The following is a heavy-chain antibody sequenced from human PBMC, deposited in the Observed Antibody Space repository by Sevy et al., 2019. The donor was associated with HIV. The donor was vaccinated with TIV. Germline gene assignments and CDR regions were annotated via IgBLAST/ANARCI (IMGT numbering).Heavy chain of an antibody. CDR1: GYTFTSYG. CDR3: AGELLGYCSGGSCQEGDYYYYGMDV. D-gene: IGHD2-15*01. J-gene: IGHJ6*02. V-gene: IGHV1-18*01. CDR2: ISAYNGNT. Sequence: ASVKVSCKASGYTFTSYGISWVRQAPGQGLEWMGWISAYNGNTNYAQKLQGRVTMTTDTSTSTAYMELRSLRSDDTAVYYCAGELLGYCSGGSCQEGDYYYYGMDVWGQGTTVTVSS.